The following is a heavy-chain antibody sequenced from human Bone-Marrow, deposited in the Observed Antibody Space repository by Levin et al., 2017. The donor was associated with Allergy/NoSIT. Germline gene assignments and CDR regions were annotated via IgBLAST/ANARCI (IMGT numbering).Heavy chain of an antibody. J-gene: IGHJ6*02. V-gene: IGHV3-11*01. CDR3: ARDTGMVTYYYGMDV. CDR1: GFTFSDYH. Sequence: KPGGSLRLSCAASGFTFSDYHMSWIRQAPGKGLEWVSYITSSGSTIYYADSVKGRFTISRDNAKNSLYLQMNSLRADDTAVYYCARDTGMVTYYYGMDVWGQGTTVTVSS. D-gene: IGHD5-18*01. CDR2: ITSSGSTI.